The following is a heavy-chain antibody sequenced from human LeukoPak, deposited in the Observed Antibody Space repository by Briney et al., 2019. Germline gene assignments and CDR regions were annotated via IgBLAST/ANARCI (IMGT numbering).Heavy chain of an antibody. Sequence: GTSLRLSCTASGFVFHDYAMHWVRQAPGKGLEWVSGISWNSGNVGYADSVRGRFTIARDNAKNSLFLQMNSLRAEDTALYYCAKSHDYGDYAPFDYWGQGTLVTVSS. J-gene: IGHJ4*02. CDR3: AKSHDYGDYAPFDY. CDR2: ISWNSGNV. D-gene: IGHD4-17*01. V-gene: IGHV3-9*01. CDR1: GFVFHDYA.